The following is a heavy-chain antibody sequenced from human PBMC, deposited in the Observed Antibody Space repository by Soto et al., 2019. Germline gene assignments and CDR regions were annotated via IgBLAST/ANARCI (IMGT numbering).Heavy chain of an antibody. CDR1: GFTFSSYA. D-gene: IGHD4-17*01. V-gene: IGHV3-23*01. CDR2: ISGSGGST. Sequence: PGGSLRLSCAASGFTFSSYAMSWVRQAPGKGLEWVSAISGSGGSTYYADSVKGRFTISRDNSKNTLYLQMNSLRAEDTAVYYCAKDGKTKRDDYGDFFWGHYWGQGTLVTVSS. J-gene: IGHJ4*02. CDR3: AKDGKTKRDDYGDFFWGHY.